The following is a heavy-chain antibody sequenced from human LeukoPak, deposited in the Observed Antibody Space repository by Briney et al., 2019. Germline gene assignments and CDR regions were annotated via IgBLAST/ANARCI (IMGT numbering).Heavy chain of an antibody. CDR1: GFTFSSYA. V-gene: IGHV3-23*01. D-gene: IGHD2-15*01. J-gene: IGHJ1*01. CDR2: ISGSGGST. Sequence: PGGSLRLSCAASGFTFSSYAMSWVRQAPGKGLERVSAISGSGGSTYYADSVKGRFTISRDNSKNTLYLQMNSLRAEDTAVYYCAKTYCSGGSCYAGYFQHWGQGTLVTVSS. CDR3: AKTYCSGGSCYAGYFQH.